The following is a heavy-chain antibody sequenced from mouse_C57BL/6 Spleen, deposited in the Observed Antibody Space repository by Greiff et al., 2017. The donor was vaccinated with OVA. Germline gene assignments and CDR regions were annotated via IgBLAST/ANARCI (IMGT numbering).Heavy chain of an antibody. Sequence: EVQLQQSGPELVKPGASVKISCKASGYTFTDYYMNWVKQSHGKSLEWIGDINPNNGGTSYNQKFKGKATLTVDKSSSTAYMELRSLTSEDSAVYYCARESYYGSSGYFDYWGQGTTLTVSS. D-gene: IGHD1-1*01. CDR1: GYTFTDYY. CDR2: INPNNGGT. V-gene: IGHV1-26*01. J-gene: IGHJ2*01. CDR3: ARESYYGSSGYFDY.